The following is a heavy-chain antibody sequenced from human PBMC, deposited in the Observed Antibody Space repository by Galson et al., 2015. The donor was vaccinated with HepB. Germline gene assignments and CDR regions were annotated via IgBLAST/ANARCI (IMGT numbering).Heavy chain of an antibody. V-gene: IGHV1-2*04. D-gene: IGHD7-27*01. CDR1: GFALTDYH. CDR3: AREPTSTGGYDY. Sequence: SVKVSCKASGFALTDYHLHWVRQAPGQGLEWMGLMTPSGASTCEQKFRGWVTLTWDTSIDTAYLDLTGLKSDDTAVYYCAREPTSTGGYDYWGQGTLVTVSS. CDR2: MTPSGAS. J-gene: IGHJ4*02.